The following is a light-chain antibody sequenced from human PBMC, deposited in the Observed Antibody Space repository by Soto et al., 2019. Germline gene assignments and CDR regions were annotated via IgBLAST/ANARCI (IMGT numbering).Light chain of an antibody. J-gene: IGLJ1*01. CDR3: ISYTGSSTSYV. CDR2: EVT. Sequence: QSVLTQPASGSGSPGQSITISGRGTSSDVGSYSHVACYQQFPGKTPKLIIYEVTYRPSGVSHRFSASKSGNTASLTISGLQAGDEADYYCISYTGSSTSYVFGPGTKVTVL. V-gene: IGLV2-14*01. CDR1: SSDVGSYSH.